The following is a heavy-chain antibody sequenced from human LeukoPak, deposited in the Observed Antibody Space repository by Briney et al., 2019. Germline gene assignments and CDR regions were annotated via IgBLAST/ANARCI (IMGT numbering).Heavy chain of an antibody. Sequence: SETLSLTCTVSGGSISSYYWSWIRQPPGKGLEWIGYIYYSGSTNYNPSLKSRVTISVDTSKNQFSLKLSSVTAADTAVYYCARLTKNDSGTYRFGKKKRGYMDVWGKETTVTISS. D-gene: IGHD3-10*01. J-gene: IGHJ6*03. CDR2: IYYSGST. CDR3: ARLTKNDSGTYRFGKKKRGYMDV. V-gene: IGHV4-59*12. CDR1: GGSISSYY.